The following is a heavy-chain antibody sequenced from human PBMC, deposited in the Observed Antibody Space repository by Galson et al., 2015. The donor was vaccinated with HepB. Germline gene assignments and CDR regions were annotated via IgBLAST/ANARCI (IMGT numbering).Heavy chain of an antibody. CDR3: ARINEKVGATRFLAFDI. CDR1: GGTFSSYT. CDR2: IIPILGIA. V-gene: IGHV1-69*02. Sequence: SVKVSCKASGGTFSSYTISWVRQAPGQGLEWMGRIIPILGIANYAQKSQGRVTITADKSTSTAYMELSSLRSEDTAVYYCARINEKVGATRFLAFDIWGQGTMVTVSS. J-gene: IGHJ3*02. D-gene: IGHD1-26*01.